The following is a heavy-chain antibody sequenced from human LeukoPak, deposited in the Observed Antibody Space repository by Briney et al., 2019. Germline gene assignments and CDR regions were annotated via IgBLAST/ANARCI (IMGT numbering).Heavy chain of an antibody. CDR1: GFTFSSYA. CDR2: ISSNGGST. V-gene: IGHV3-64D*06. D-gene: IGHD6-13*01. CDR3: VKGGVMAASGQC. Sequence: GGSLRLSCSVSGFTFSSYAMHWGRHPPGEGLEYVSGISSNGGSTDYADSVKGRFTISRDNSKSTIYLRVSSLTAEDTAVYYCVKGGVMAASGQCGGQGPLVTVPS. J-gene: IGHJ4*02.